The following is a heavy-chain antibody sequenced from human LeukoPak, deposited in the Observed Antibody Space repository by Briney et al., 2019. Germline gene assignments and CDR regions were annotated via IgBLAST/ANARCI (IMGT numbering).Heavy chain of an antibody. CDR2: INAGNGNT. CDR1: GYTFTSYY. Sequence: ASVKVSCKASGYTFTSYYMHWVRQAPGQRLEWMGWINAGNGNTKYSQKFQGRVTITRDTSASTAYMELSSLRSEDTAVYYCTSSQIDYGDPSWYGMDVWGQGTTVTVSS. V-gene: IGHV1-3*01. J-gene: IGHJ6*02. CDR3: TSSQIDYGDPSWYGMDV. D-gene: IGHD4-17*01.